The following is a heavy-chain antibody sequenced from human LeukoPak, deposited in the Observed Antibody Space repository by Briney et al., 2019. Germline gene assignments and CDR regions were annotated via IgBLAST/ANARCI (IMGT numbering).Heavy chain of an antibody. CDR1: GGSISSSSYY. D-gene: IGHD4-17*01. J-gene: IGHJ4*02. Sequence: SETLSLTCTVSGGSISSSSYYWGWIRQPPGKGLEWIGSIYYSGSTYYNPSLKSRVTISVDTSKNQFSLKLSSVTAADTAVYYCATPTVTKEGYWGQGTLVTVSS. CDR3: ATPTVTKEGY. V-gene: IGHV4-39*07. CDR2: IYYSGST.